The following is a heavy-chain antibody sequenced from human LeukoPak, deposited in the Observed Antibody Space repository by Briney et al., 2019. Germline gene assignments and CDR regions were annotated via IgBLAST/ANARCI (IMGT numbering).Heavy chain of an antibody. CDR3: AKSGAPYYDFWSGYYNNWLDS. V-gene: IGHV3-21*01. CDR1: GFTFGSYS. CDR2: ISSSTTNI. D-gene: IGHD3-3*01. J-gene: IGHJ5*01. Sequence: GGSLRLSCAASGFTFGSYSMNWVRQAPGQGLEWVSSISSSTTNIYYADSVAGRFTTSRDNGQNSVYLQMNSLRVEDTGVYYCAKSGAPYYDFWSGYYNNWLDSWGQGTLVTVSS.